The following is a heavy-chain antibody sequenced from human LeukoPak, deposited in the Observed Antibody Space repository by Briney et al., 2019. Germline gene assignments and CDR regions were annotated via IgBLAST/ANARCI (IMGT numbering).Heavy chain of an antibody. Sequence: GGSLRLSCAASGFTFGSYAMYWVRQAPGKGLEWVAGIFGSGGNTHYADSAKGRFTISRDNSKNTVYLQINSLRAEDTAVYYCGKTTTGYSSGQKPAWPVDYWGQGTLVTVSS. CDR2: IFGSGGNT. CDR3: GKTTTGYSSGQKPAWPVDY. V-gene: IGHV3-23*01. CDR1: GFTFGSYA. D-gene: IGHD6-19*01. J-gene: IGHJ4*02.